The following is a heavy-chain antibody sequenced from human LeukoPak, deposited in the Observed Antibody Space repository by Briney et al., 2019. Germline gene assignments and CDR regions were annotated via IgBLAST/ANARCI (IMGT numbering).Heavy chain of an antibody. D-gene: IGHD3-22*01. V-gene: IGHV1-69*04. CDR3: AAHYYYDSSGYYYPGPFDY. J-gene: IGHJ4*02. Sequence: SVKVSCKASGGTFSSYAISWVRQAPGQGLEWMGRIIPILGIANYAQKFQGRVTITADKSTSTAYMELSSLRSEDTAVYYCAAHYYYDSSGYYYPGPFDYWDQGTLVTVSS. CDR2: IIPILGIA. CDR1: GGTFSSYA.